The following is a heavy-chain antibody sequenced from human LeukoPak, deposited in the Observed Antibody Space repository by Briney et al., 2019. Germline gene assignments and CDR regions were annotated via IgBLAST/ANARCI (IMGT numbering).Heavy chain of an antibody. D-gene: IGHD7-27*01. CDR1: GCSFRSYA. V-gene: IGHV1-69*05. CDR3: ARSVGGVTGDLGFDY. CDR2: IIPIFGKA. Sequence: SVKVSRKASGCSFRSYAISWVRQAPAQGLEWMGGIIPIFGKANYAQKFQGRVTITTDESTRTGYMELSSLTSEDTAVYYCARSVGGVTGDLGFDYWGQGNPGHRLL. J-gene: IGHJ4*02.